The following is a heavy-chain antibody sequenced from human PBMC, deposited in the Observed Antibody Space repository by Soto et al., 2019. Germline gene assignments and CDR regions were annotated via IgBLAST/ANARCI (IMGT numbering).Heavy chain of an antibody. V-gene: IGHV4-30-4*01. J-gene: IGHJ6*02. CDR3: ARDNILGILYGGMDV. CDR1: GGSISSGDYY. Sequence: SETLSLTCTVSGGSISSGDYYWSWIRQPPGKGLEWIGYIYYSGSTCYNPSLKSRVTISVDTSKNQFSLKLSSVTAADTAVYYCARDNILGILYGGMDVWGQGTTVTVSS. D-gene: IGHD3-3*01. CDR2: IYYSGST.